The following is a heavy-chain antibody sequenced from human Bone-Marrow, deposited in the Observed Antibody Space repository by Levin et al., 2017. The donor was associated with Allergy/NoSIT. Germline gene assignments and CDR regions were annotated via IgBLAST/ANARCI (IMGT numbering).Heavy chain of an antibody. CDR2: INPSGGST. J-gene: IGHJ3*02. CDR3: ASPSGWQYAFDI. V-gene: IGHV1-46*01. CDR1: GYTFTSYY. D-gene: IGHD6-19*01. Sequence: ASVKVSCKASGYTFTSYYMHWVRQAPGQGLEWMGIINPSGGSTSYAQKFQGRVTMTRDTSTSTVYMELSSLRSEDTAVYYCASPSGWQYAFDIWGQGTMVTVSS.